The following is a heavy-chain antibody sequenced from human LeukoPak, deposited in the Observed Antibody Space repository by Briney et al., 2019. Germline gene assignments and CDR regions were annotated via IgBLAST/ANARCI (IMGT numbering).Heavy chain of an antibody. CDR2: IRSKANSYAT. CDR3: TRHEQGIVVPGKFDY. D-gene: IGHD2-21*01. Sequence: GGSLRLSCAASGFTFCGSAMHWVRQACGKGLEWVGHIRSKANSYATAYAASVKGRFTISRDDSKNTAYLQMNSLKTEDTAVYYCTRHEQGIVVPGKFDYWGQGTLVTVSS. V-gene: IGHV3-73*01. CDR1: GFTFCGSA. J-gene: IGHJ4*02.